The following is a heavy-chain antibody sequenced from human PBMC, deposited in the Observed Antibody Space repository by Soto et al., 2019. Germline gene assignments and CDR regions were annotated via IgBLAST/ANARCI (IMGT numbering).Heavy chain of an antibody. Sequence: QLQLQESGPGLVKPSETLSLTCTVSGGSISSSSYYWGWIRQPPGKGLEWIGSIYYSGSTYYNPSLTSRVTISVDTSKNQCSLKLSSVTAADTAVYYCATTSREYSGYENVDWGQGTLVTVSS. CDR3: ATTSREYSGYENVD. V-gene: IGHV4-39*01. D-gene: IGHD5-12*01. CDR2: IYYSGST. J-gene: IGHJ4*02. CDR1: GGSISSSSYY.